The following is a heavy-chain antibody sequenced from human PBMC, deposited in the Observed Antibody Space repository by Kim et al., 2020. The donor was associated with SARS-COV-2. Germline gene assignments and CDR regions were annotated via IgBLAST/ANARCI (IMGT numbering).Heavy chain of an antibody. Sequence: SVKVSCKASGGTFSSYAISWVRQAPGQGLEWMGGIIPIFGTANYAQKFQGRVTITADESTSTAYMELSSLRSEDTAVYYCAREHTAMGQTHLDYRGQGTLVTVSS. D-gene: IGHD5-18*01. J-gene: IGHJ4*02. CDR1: GGTFSSYA. V-gene: IGHV1-69*13. CDR3: AREHTAMGQTHLDY. CDR2: IIPIFGTA.